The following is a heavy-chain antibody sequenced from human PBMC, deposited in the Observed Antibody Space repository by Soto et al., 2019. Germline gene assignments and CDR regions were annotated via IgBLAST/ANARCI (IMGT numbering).Heavy chain of an antibody. J-gene: IGHJ6*02. CDR2: ISVSGGST. V-gene: IGHV3-23*01. CDR1: GFTFSSYA. Sequence: GGSLRLSCAASGFTFSSYAMSWVRQAPGKGLEWVSAISVSGGSTYYADSVKGRFTISRDNSKNTLYLQMNSLRAEDTAVYYCAKDLGWDYGSGSDTNYYYYYGMDVWGQGTTVTVSS. D-gene: IGHD3-10*01. CDR3: AKDLGWDYGSGSDTNYYYYYGMDV.